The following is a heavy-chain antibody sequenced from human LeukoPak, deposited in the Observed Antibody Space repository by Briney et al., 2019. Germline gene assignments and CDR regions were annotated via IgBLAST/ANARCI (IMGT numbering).Heavy chain of an antibody. CDR3: ARDSSGSTSSLPGTNWFNP. D-gene: IGHD6-6*01. Sequence: KTSETLSLTCTVSSGSITGYYWSWIRQPAGKGLEWIGRIYTIGRLNYNPSLESRVTMSVDTSKNQFSLKLNSVTAADTAVYYCARDSSGSTSSLPGTNWFNPWGQGTLVAVSS. V-gene: IGHV4-4*07. J-gene: IGHJ5*02. CDR2: IYTIGRL. CDR1: SGSITGYY.